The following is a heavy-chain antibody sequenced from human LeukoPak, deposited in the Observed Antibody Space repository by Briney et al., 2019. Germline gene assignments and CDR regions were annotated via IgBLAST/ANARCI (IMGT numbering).Heavy chain of an antibody. Sequence: SETLSLTCTVSGGSISSNSYYWGWIRQPPGKGLEWIGSFYYTGDTYYNPSLQNRVTISVDTSKNQFSLRLNSVTAADTAVYYCARETSLAGFASGLGFNYWGQGILVTVSS. CDR1: GGSISSNSYY. D-gene: IGHD6-19*01. CDR3: ARETSLAGFASGLGFNY. V-gene: IGHV4-39*07. CDR2: FYYTGDT. J-gene: IGHJ4*02.